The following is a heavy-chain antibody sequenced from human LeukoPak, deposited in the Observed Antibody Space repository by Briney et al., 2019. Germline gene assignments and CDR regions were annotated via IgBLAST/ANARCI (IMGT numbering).Heavy chain of an antibody. V-gene: IGHV3-48*03. J-gene: IGHJ4*02. Sequence: PGGSLRLSCAASGFTFSSYEMNWVRQAPGKGLEGVSYISSVGNTILYADSVKGRCTISRDNPKNSLYLQMNSLRAEDTAVYYCAREGTAMVGFDYWGQGTLVTVSS. CDR3: AREGTAMVGFDY. CDR1: GFTFSSYE. D-gene: IGHD5-18*01. CDR2: ISSVGNTI.